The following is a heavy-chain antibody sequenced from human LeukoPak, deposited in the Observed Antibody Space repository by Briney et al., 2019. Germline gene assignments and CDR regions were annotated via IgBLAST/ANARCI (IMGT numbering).Heavy chain of an antibody. J-gene: IGHJ4*02. Sequence: SQTLSLTCAVYGGSISSGDYYWSWIRQSPGKGLEWIGYIYYSGSTYYNPSLKSRVTISVDTSKNQFSLKLSSVTAADTAVYYCARVRRFLEWSYYYDYWGQGTLITVSS. CDR2: IYYSGST. CDR3: ARVRRFLEWSYYYDY. CDR1: GGSISSGDYY. D-gene: IGHD3-3*01. V-gene: IGHV4-30-4*08.